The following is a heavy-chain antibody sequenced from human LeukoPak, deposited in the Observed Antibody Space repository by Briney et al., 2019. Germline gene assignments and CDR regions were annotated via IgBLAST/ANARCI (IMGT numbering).Heavy chain of an antibody. V-gene: IGHV4-38-2*02. D-gene: IGHD4-17*01. CDR2: INHSGST. J-gene: IGHJ4*02. CDR1: GYSISSGYY. CDR3: ARHLDTVSTRAGTFDY. Sequence: SETLSLTCTVSGYSISSGYYWGWIRQPPGKGLEWIGEINHSGSTDYNPSLKSRVTISVDTSKNQFSLKLSSVTAADTAVYYCARHLDTVSTRAGTFDYWGQGTLVTVSS.